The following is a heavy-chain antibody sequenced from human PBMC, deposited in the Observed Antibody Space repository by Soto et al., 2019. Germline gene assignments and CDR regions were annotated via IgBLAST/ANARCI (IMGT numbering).Heavy chain of an antibody. CDR3: TRSDYYGSGSYIYYYGMDV. D-gene: IGHD3-10*01. V-gene: IGHV3-74*01. CDR2: ISNVGSST. Sequence: EVQLVESGEGLVQPGGSLRLPCAASGLTFSSYWMHWVRQAPGRGRVWVSGISNVGSSTSSADSVKGRSTISRDNAKNTLYLQMNSLRAEDTAVYYCTRSDYYGSGSYIYYYGMDVWGQGTTVTVSS. J-gene: IGHJ6*02. CDR1: GLTFSSYW.